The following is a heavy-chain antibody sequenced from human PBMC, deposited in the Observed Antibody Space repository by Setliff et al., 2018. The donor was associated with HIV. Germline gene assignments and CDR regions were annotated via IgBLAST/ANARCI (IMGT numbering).Heavy chain of an antibody. Sequence: GASVKVSCKASGFTFTSSAVQWVRQARGQRLEWIGWIVVGSGNTNYAQKFQERVTITRDMSTSTAYMELSSLRSEDTAVYYCATWYSSGLQADSFDYWGQGTLVTVSS. CDR3: ATWYSSGLQADSFDY. CDR2: IVVGSGNT. J-gene: IGHJ4*02. CDR1: GFTFTSSA. D-gene: IGHD6-19*01. V-gene: IGHV1-58*01.